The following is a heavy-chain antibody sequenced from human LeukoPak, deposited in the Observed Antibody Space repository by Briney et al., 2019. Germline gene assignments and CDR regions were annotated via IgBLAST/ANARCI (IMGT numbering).Heavy chain of an antibody. CDR1: GGSFSGYY. J-gene: IGHJ4*02. Sequence: PSETLSLTCAVYGGSFSGYYCSCIPQSPGRRREWIGEIHHRGITNYNPSPKSRATISIGTSKKHFSLKLSSVTAADTALYYWARAVQNYYDSGTYPDYWGQGTLVTVSS. CDR2: IHHRGIT. CDR3: ARAVQNYYDSGTYPDY. V-gene: IGHV4-34*01. D-gene: IGHD3-10*01.